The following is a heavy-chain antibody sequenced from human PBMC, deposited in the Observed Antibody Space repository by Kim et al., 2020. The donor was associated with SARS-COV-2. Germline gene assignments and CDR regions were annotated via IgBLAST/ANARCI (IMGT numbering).Heavy chain of an antibody. J-gene: IGHJ6*02. CDR1: GGPISNYY. V-gene: IGHV4-59*01. D-gene: IGHD1-1*01. Sequence: SETLSLTCTVSGGPISNYYWGWIRQPPGKGLEWIGFIYHGTGTNYNPSLKSRATISSDTSKNQFSLNLPSVTAAATAVYFCARDPGSGNNHYHGPDVWG. CDR3: ARDPGSGNNHYHGPDV. CDR2: IYHGTGT.